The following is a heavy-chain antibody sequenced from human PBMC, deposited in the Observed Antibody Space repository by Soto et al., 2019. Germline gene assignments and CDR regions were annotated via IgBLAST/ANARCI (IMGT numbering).Heavy chain of an antibody. V-gene: IGHV3-23*01. J-gene: IGHJ4*02. CDR3: AGDMSGRLGSDY. Sequence: GGSLRLSCAASGFTFSSYAMSWVRQAPGKGLEWVSPISGSGGSTYYADSVKGRFTISRDNSKNTVYLQMNSLRAEDTAVYYCAGDMSGRLGSDYWGQGTLVTVSS. CDR2: ISGSGGST. D-gene: IGHD3-3*01. CDR1: GFTFSSYA.